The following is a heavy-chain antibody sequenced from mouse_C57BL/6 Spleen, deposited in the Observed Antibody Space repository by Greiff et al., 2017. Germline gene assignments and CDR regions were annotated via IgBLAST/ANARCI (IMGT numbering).Heavy chain of an antibody. Sequence: QVQLQQSGPELVKPGASVKISCKASGYSFTSYYIHWVKQRPGQGLEWIGWIYPGSGNTKYNEKFKGKATLTADTSSSTAYMQLSSLTSEDSAVYYCARLDDYGDYYAMDYGGQGTSVTVSS. V-gene: IGHV1-66*01. D-gene: IGHD2-4*01. CDR3: ARLDDYGDYYAMDY. J-gene: IGHJ4*01. CDR1: GYSFTSYY. CDR2: IYPGSGNT.